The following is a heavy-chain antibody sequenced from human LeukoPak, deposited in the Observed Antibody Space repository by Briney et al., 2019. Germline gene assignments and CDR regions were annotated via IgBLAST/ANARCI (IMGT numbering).Heavy chain of an antibody. CDR2: IIPIFGTA. D-gene: IGHD3-10*01. Sequence: SVKVSCKASGGTFSSYAISWVRQAPGQGLEWMGGIIPIFGTANYAQKFQGRVTITADKSTSTAYMELSSLRSEDTAVYYCASGHGGLTYYYGSGSYHGWFDPWGQGTLVTVSS. V-gene: IGHV1-69*06. CDR3: ASGHGGLTYYYGSGSYHGWFDP. CDR1: GGTFSSYA. J-gene: IGHJ5*02.